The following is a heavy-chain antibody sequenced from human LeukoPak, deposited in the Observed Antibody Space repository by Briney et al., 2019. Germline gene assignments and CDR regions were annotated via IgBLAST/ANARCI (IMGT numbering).Heavy chain of an antibody. V-gene: IGHV3-30*02. D-gene: IGHD4-23*01. Sequence: GGSLRLSYAASGFTFSSYGMHWVRLAPGKGLEWEACIRYDGSNKYYADSVKGRFTISRDNSKNTLYLQMNSLRAEDTAVYYCARDRGNSGYYYYYGMDVWGQGTTVTVSS. CDR3: ARDRGNSGYYYYYGMDV. J-gene: IGHJ6*02. CDR2: IRYDGSNK. CDR1: GFTFSSYG.